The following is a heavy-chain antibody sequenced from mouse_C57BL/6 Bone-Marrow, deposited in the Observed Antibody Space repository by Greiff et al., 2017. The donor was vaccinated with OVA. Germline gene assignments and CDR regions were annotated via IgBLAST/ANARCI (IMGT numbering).Heavy chain of an antibody. D-gene: IGHD3-2*02. CDR3: ARRGQLRLRGYFDY. CDR1: GYTFTDYY. Sequence: SGPELVKPGASVKISCKASGYTFTDYYMNWVKQSHGKSLEWIGDINPNNGGTSYNQKFKGKATLTVDTSSSTAYMERRSLPSEDSAVYYCARRGQLRLRGYFDYWGQGTTLTVSS. V-gene: IGHV1-26*01. J-gene: IGHJ2*01. CDR2: INPNNGGT.